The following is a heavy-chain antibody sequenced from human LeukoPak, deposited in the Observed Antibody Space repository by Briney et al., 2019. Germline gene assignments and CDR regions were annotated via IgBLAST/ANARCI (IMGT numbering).Heavy chain of an antibody. V-gene: IGHV3-66*01. CDR2: IYSGGST. Sequence: GGSLRLSCAASGFTVSSNYMSWVRQAPGKGLEWVSVIYSGGSTYYADSVKGRFTISRDNSKNTLYLQMNSLRAEDTAVYYCAGDKRSAARPFYYYYGMDVWGLGTTVTVSS. CDR3: AGDKRSAARPFYYYYGMDV. J-gene: IGHJ6*02. D-gene: IGHD6-6*01. CDR1: GFTVSSNY.